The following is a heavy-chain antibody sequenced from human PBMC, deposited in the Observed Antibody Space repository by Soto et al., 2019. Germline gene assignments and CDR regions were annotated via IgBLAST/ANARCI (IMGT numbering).Heavy chain of an antibody. Sequence: GASVKVSCKASGGTFSSYAISWVRQAPGQGLEWMGGIIPIFGTANYAQKFQGRVTITADESTSTAYMELSSLRSEDTAVYHCATVRYCSSTSCYGLYGMDVWGQGTTVTVSS. CDR1: GGTFSSYA. CDR2: IIPIFGTA. D-gene: IGHD2-2*01. CDR3: ATVRYCSSTSCYGLYGMDV. J-gene: IGHJ6*02. V-gene: IGHV1-69*13.